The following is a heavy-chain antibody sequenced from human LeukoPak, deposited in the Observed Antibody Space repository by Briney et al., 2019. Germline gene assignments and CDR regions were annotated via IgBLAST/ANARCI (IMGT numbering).Heavy chain of an antibody. Sequence: GASVKVSCKASGYTFTGYYMHWVRQAPGQGLEWMGRINPNSGGTNYAQKFQGRVTMTRDTSISTAYLELTRLTSDDPAVYYCAKPQVGGSSDWRFDLWGRGTLVSVSS. J-gene: IGHJ2*01. D-gene: IGHD1-1*01. CDR2: INPNSGGT. V-gene: IGHV1-2*06. CDR1: GYTFTGYY. CDR3: AKPQVGGSSDWRFDL.